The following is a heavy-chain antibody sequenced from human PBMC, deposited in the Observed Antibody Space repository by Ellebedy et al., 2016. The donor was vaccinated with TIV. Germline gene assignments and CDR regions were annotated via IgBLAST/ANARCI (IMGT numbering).Heavy chain of an antibody. CDR2: INHNGG. J-gene: IGHJ4*02. CDR1: GYTFTSFH. D-gene: IGHD4-17*01. V-gene: IGHV1-46*01. CDR3: ARVSSAEPTARHYFAY. Sequence: ASVKVSCKASGYTFTSFHIHWLRQAPGQGLAWMGIINHNGGVYTPKFDGRVSITRDTSTSTVYMELSSLTSDDTAIYFCARVSSAEPTARHYFAYWGQGTLVTVSA.